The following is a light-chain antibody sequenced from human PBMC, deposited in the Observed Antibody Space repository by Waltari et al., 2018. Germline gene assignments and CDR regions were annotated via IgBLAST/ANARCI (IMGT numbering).Light chain of an antibody. J-gene: IGLJ2*01. CDR2: RDT. CDR3: QAWDTTTVV. CDR1: KLGDKN. Sequence: SYEVTQPPSVSVSPGQTASITCSGDKLGDKNVYWYHQKPGQSPVLVNYRDTNRPPGIPGRFSGSNSGNTATLTIGGTQTMDEADYYCQAWDTTTVVFGGGTRLTVL. V-gene: IGLV3-1*01.